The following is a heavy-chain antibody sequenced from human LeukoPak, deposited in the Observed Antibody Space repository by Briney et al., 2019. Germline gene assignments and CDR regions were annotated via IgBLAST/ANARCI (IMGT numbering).Heavy chain of an antibody. D-gene: IGHD3-22*01. J-gene: IGHJ4*02. CDR3: ARAYNYYNSSGYYLGYYFDY. CDR2: SNAGNGNT. V-gene: IGHV1-3*02. Sequence: ASVKVSCKASGYTFTSYAMHWVRQAPGQRLEWMGWSNAGNGNTKYSQEFQGRVTITRDTSACTAYMELSSLRSEDMAVYYCARAYNYYNSSGYYLGYYFDYWGQGTLVTVSS. CDR1: GYTFTSYA.